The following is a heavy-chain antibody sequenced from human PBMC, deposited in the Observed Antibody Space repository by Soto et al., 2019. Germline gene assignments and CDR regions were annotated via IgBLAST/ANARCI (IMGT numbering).Heavy chain of an antibody. V-gene: IGHV3-7*05. CDR1: GFTFSSYW. D-gene: IGHD3-10*01. CDR3: ASYGSGRPNWFDP. CDR2: IKQDGSEK. J-gene: IGHJ5*02. Sequence: VQLVESGGGLVQPGGSLRLSCAASGFTFSSYWMSWVRQAPGKGLEWVANIKQDGSEKYYVDSVKGRFTISRDNAKNSLYLQMNSLRAEDTAVYYCASYGSGRPNWFDPWGQGTLVTVSS.